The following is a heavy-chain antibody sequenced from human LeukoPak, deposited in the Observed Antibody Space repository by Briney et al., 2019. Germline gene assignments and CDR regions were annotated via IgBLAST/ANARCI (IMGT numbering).Heavy chain of an antibody. CDR3: ARARKETMMDLFSRRTKYYFDY. J-gene: IGHJ4*02. D-gene: IGHD3-22*01. CDR1: GGSISSGGYY. V-gene: IGHV4-31*03. Sequence: PSETLSLTCTVSGGSISSGGYYWSWIHQHPGKGLEWIGYIYYSGSTYYNPSLKSRVTISVDTSKNQFSLKLSSVTAADTAVYYCARARKETMMDLFSRRTKYYFDYWGQGTLVTVSS. CDR2: IYYSGST.